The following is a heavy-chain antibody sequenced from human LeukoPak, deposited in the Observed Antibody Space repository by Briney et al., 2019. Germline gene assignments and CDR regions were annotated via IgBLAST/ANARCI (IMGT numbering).Heavy chain of an antibody. CDR2: ISYDGSNK. CDR3: AKDLRGFGTKFQWLGVFDY. Sequence: PGGSLRLSCAASRFTFSSYGMHWVRQAPGKGLEWVAVISYDGSNKYYADSVKGRFTISRDNSKNTLYLQMNSLRAEDTAVYYCAKDLRGFGTKFQWLGVFDYWGQGTLVTVSS. V-gene: IGHV3-30*18. CDR1: RFTFSSYG. J-gene: IGHJ4*02. D-gene: IGHD6-19*01.